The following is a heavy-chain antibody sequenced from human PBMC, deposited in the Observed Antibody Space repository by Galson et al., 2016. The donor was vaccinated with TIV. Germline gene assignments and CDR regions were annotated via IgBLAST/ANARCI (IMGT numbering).Heavy chain of an antibody. Sequence: SLRLSCAATGFRFHEFEMSWVRQAPGKGLEWVSAISAGATNKYYADSVKGRFTVSRDNSYNTLFLHMDRLKVEDTAIDYCAKDRGSYEAFDYWGQGGLVTVSS. CDR3: AKDRGSYEAFDY. V-gene: IGHV3-23*01. D-gene: IGHD5-12*01. CDR2: ISAGATNK. J-gene: IGHJ4*02. CDR1: GFRFHEFE.